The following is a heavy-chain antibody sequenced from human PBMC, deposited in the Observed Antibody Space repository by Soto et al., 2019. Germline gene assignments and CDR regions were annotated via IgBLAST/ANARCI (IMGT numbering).Heavy chain of an antibody. V-gene: IGHV4-59*01. D-gene: IGHD6-19*01. Sequence: QVQLQESGPGLVKPSETLSLTCTVSGGSISSYYWSWIRQPPGKGLEWIGYIYYSGSTNYHPSLKSRVTISVDTSKNQSSLKPSSVTAADTAVYYCARDYNSGGAFDIWGQGTMVTVSS. J-gene: IGHJ3*02. CDR1: GGSISSYY. CDR3: ARDYNSGGAFDI. CDR2: IYYSGST.